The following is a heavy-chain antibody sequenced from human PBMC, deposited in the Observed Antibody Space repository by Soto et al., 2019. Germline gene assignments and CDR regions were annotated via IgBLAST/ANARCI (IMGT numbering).Heavy chain of an antibody. V-gene: IGHV4-59*08. CDR1: GGSITNYY. Sequence: QVQLQESGPGLVKPSETLSLTCTVSGGSITNYYCSWFRQPPGKGLEWIGYINYDGYSAYNLSLKRRVTLLMDASKIQFSLMLESVTATDTAVYYCARHGFGPLHGLVDVWGPGTTVIVSS. J-gene: IGHJ6*02. CDR2: INYDGYS. D-gene: IGHD3-10*01. CDR3: ARHGFGPLHGLVDV.